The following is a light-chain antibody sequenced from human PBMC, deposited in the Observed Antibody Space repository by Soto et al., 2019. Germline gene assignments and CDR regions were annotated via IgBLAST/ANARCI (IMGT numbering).Light chain of an antibody. CDR2: EAS. V-gene: IGKV1-39*01. CDR3: QQSYSTPT. CDR1: QSVSNY. J-gene: IGKJ5*01. Sequence: DIQMTQSPSSLSASVGDRATITCRASQSVSNYLSWYQQKPGKAPKLLIYEASSLQSGVPSRFSGSESATDFTLTISSLQPEDFATYYCQQSYSTPTFGQGTRLEIK.